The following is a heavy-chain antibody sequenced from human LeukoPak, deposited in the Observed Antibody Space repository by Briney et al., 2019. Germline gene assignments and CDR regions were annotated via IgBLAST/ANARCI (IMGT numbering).Heavy chain of an antibody. CDR2: VYYTGST. Sequence: SETLSLTCTVSGGSISSYYGSWIRQPPGKGLEWIGYVYYTGSTEYNPSLRSRVTISLDMSKQQFSLNLTSVTAADTAVYYCASNTGTVFDYWGQGALVTVSS. J-gene: IGHJ4*02. CDR3: ASNTGTVFDY. V-gene: IGHV4-59*01. CDR1: GGSISSYY. D-gene: IGHD7-27*01.